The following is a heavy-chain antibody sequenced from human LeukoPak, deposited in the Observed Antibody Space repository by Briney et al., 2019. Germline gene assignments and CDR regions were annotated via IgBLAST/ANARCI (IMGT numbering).Heavy chain of an antibody. D-gene: IGHD3-10*01. J-gene: IGHJ5*02. Sequence: PGGSLRLSCAASGFTFSSYGMHWVRQAPGKGLEWVAFIRYDGSNKYYADSVKGRFTISRDNAKNSLYLQMNSLRAEDTAVYYCARDTMVRGRGNWFDPWGQGTLVTVSS. CDR1: GFTFSSYG. V-gene: IGHV3-30*02. CDR3: ARDTMVRGRGNWFDP. CDR2: IRYDGSNK.